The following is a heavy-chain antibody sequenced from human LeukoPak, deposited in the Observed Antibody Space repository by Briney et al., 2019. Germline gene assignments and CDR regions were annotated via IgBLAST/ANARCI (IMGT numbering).Heavy chain of an antibody. CDR3: ARGRGRLVLMYYYYYGMDV. Sequence: ASVKVSCKASGYTFTSYDINWVRQATGQGLEWMGWMNPNSGNTGYAQKFQGRVTMTRNTSISTAYMELSSLRSEDTAVYYCARGRGRLVLMYYYYYGMDVWGQETTVTVSS. V-gene: IGHV1-8*01. CDR2: MNPNSGNT. CDR1: GYTFTSYD. D-gene: IGHD2-8*01. J-gene: IGHJ6*02.